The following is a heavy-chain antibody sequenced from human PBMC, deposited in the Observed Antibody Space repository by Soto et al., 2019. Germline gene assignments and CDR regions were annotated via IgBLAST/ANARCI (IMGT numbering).Heavy chain of an antibody. V-gene: IGHV3-30-3*01. CDR3: ARIETYTSSWEN. J-gene: IGHJ4*02. Sequence: PGGSLRLSCAASGFTFSIYPMHWVRQAPGKGLGWVAVLSYDGSHIHYADSVKGRFTISRDNSKNTLYLQMSSLRPEDTAVYYCARIETYTSSWENWGQGTLVTVSS. CDR2: LSYDGSHI. D-gene: IGHD6-13*01. CDR1: GFTFSIYP.